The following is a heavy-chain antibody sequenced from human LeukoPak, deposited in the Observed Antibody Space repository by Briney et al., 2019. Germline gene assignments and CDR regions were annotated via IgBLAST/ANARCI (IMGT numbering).Heavy chain of an antibody. Sequence: GGSLRLSCAASGFTFSSYEMSWVRQAPGKGLEWVSYISNGGDTTYYADSVKGRFTISRDNAKNSLYLQMNSLRAEDTAVYYCAELGITMIGGVWGKGTTVTISS. CDR3: AELGITMIGGV. CDR2: ISNGGDTT. D-gene: IGHD3-10*02. CDR1: GFTFSSYE. J-gene: IGHJ6*04. V-gene: IGHV3-48*03.